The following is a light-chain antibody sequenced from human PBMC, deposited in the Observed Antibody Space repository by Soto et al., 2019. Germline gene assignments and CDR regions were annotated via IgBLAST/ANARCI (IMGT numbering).Light chain of an antibody. CDR2: DVS. Sequence: DIQMTQSPSTLSASVGDRVTITCRASQSISSWLAWYQRKPGKAPKLLIYDVSTLESGVPSRFSGSGSGTEFTLTISSLQPDDFATYYCQQYNSYSTFGQGTKVEIK. CDR3: QQYNSYST. J-gene: IGKJ1*01. CDR1: QSISSW. V-gene: IGKV1-5*01.